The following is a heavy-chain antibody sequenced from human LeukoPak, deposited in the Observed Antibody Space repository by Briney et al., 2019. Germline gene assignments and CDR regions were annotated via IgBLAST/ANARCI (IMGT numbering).Heavy chain of an antibody. J-gene: IGHJ6*03. CDR2: IIPIFGTA. Sequence: ASVKVSCKASGGTFSSYAISWVRQAPGQGLEWMGGIIPIFGTANYAQKFQGRVTITADKSTSTAYMELSSLRSEDTAVYYCARTRQELGSIRPYYYYMDVWGKGTTVTVSS. V-gene: IGHV1-69*06. CDR3: ARTRQELGSIRPYYYYMDV. D-gene: IGHD1-7*01. CDR1: GGTFSSYA.